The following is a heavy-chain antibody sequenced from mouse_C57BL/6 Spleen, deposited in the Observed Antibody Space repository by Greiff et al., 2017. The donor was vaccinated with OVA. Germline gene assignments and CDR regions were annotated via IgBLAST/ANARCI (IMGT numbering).Heavy chain of an antibody. CDR1: GYTFTSYW. V-gene: IGHV1-64*01. D-gene: IGHD1-1*01. CDR3: ARGLAITTVVADY. Sequence: VQLQQPGAELVKPGASVKLSCKASGYTFTSYWMHWVKQRPGQGLEWIGMIHPNSGSTNYNEKFKSKATLTVDKSSSTAYMQLSSLTSEDSAVYYGARGLAITTVVADYWGQGTTLTVSS. CDR2: IHPNSGST. J-gene: IGHJ2*01.